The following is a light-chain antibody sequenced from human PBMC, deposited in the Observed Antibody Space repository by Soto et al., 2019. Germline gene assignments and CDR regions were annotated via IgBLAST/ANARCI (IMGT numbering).Light chain of an antibody. CDR2: GAS. V-gene: IGKV3-15*01. J-gene: IGKJ2*01. Sequence: EIVMTQSPATVSLSPGERATLSCRASPGVSNTLAWYQQRPGQAPRLLIYGASIRAPGIPARFSGGGSGTEFTLTTTSLQSEVFAVYYCHQYENWPYTFGQGTKLEIK. CDR3: HQYENWPYT. CDR1: PGVSNT.